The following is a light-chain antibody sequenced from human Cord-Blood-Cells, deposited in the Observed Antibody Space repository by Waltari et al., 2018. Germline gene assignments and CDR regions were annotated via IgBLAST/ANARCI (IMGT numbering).Light chain of an antibody. J-gene: IGLJ1*01. Sequence: SSELTQDPSVSVALGQTVRLACQGDTLRSVYASWSQQKPGQAPLLVIYGKNNRPSGIPDRFSGSTSGKTASLTITGAPAEDEADYYCNSRDSSGNHLYVFGTGTKVTVL. CDR1: TLRSVY. CDR3: NSRDSSGNHLYV. CDR2: GKN. V-gene: IGLV3-19*01.